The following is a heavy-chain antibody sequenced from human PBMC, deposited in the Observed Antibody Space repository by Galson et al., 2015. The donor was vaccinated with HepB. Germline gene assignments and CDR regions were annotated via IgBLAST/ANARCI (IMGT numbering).Heavy chain of an antibody. CDR3: VKEGEKWLTDVAFDI. J-gene: IGHJ3*02. V-gene: IGHV3-30*18. Sequence: SLRLSCAASGFTFRTYGMHWAHQAPGKGLEWVAVVSYDGSSKYYADSVKGRFTISRDNSKNTLNLQMDSLRDEDTAVYYCVKEGEKWLTDVAFDIWGQGTMVTVSS. CDR1: GFTFRTYG. CDR2: VSYDGSSK. D-gene: IGHD6-19*01.